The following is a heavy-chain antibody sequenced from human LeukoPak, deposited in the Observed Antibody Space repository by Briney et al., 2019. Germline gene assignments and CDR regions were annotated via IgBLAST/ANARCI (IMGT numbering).Heavy chain of an antibody. V-gene: IGHV3-21*01. J-gene: IGHJ4*02. CDR3: ARRSQGDY. CDR2: ISSTSSYI. Sequence: PVGSLRLSCAASGFTFSSYAMNWVRQAPGKGLEWVSSISSTSSYIYYADSVKGRFTISRDNAKNSLYLQMNSLRAEDTAVYYCARRSQGDYWGQGTLVTVSS. CDR1: GFTFSSYA.